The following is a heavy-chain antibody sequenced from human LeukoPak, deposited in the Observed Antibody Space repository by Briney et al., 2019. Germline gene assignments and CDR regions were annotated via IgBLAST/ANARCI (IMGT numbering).Heavy chain of an antibody. CDR1: GYTFTNYG. Sequence: ASVKVSCKASGYTFTNYGISWVRQTPGEGLEWMGCINAYTGNTNYAQKFQGRVTMTTDTSTSTAYMELRNLRSDDTAVYYCARQAGGYSSGWYQFHFDYWGQGTLVTVSS. CDR3: ARQAGGYSSGWYQFHFDY. J-gene: IGHJ4*02. D-gene: IGHD6-19*01. V-gene: IGHV1-18*04. CDR2: INAYTGNT.